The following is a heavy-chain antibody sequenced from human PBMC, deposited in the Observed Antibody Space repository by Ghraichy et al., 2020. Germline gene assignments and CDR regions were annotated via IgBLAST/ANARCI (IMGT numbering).Heavy chain of an antibody. D-gene: IGHD6-13*01. CDR1: GGSISSYY. J-gene: IGHJ6*02. V-gene: IGHV4-59*01. CDR2: IYYSGST. CDR3: ARGTQTYSSSRTYYYGMDV. Sequence: SETLSLTCPVSGGSISSYYWCWIRLPPWTGLEWIGYIYYSGSTNYNPSLKIRVTISVDTSKNQFSLKLCSVTAEDTAWYYCARGTQTYSSSRTYYYGMDVWGQGTTVTVSS.